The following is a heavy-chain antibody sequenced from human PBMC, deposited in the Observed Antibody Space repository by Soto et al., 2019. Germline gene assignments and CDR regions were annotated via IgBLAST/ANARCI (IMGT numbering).Heavy chain of an antibody. D-gene: IGHD6-13*01. J-gene: IGHJ6*03. CDR2: IYSGGST. V-gene: IGHV3-66*01. CDR3: ASTFGSWSSYYYYMDV. CDR1: GFTVSSNY. Sequence: GVLRLSCAASGFTVSSNYMSWVRQAPGKGLEWVSVIYSGGSTYYADSVKGRFTISRDNSKNTLYLQMNSLRAEDTAVYYCASTFGSWSSYYYYMDVWGKGTTVTV.